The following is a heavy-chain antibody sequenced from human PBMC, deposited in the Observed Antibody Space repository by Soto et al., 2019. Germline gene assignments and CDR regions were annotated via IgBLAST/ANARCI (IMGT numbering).Heavy chain of an antibody. CDR1: GYTFTTYD. CDR2: ISTYNGTA. D-gene: IGHD3-10*01. J-gene: IGHJ3*02. Sequence: SVKASCKASGYTFTTYDISCVRQAPGQGLEWMGRISTYNGTANYAQKFQGRVTITADESTSTAYMELSSLRSEDTAVYYCARTIGVDAFDIWGQGTMVTVSS. CDR3: ARTIGVDAFDI. V-gene: IGHV1-69*13.